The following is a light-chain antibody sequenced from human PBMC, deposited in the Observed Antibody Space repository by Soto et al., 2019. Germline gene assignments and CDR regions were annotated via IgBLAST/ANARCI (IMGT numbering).Light chain of an antibody. CDR3: CSFAGSSTFWV. J-gene: IGLJ3*02. CDR2: EVN. CDR1: TRDVGGYDV. Sequence: QSALTQPASVSGSPGQSITISCSGTTRDVGGYDVVSWYQQHPGKAPKLMIFEVNPRPSGVSDRFSGSKSGNTASLTISGLQAGDEADYYCCSFAGSSTFWVFGGGTKLTVL. V-gene: IGLV2-23*02.